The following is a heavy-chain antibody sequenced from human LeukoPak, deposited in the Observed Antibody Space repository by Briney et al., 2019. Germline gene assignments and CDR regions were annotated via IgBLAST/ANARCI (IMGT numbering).Heavy chain of an antibody. Sequence: GGSLRLSCAASGFTFSSYAMSWVRQAPGKGLEWVSAISGSGGSTYYADSVKGWFTISRDNSKNTLYLQMNSLRAEDTAVYYCAKDLGVYYDYVWGSYRNDAFDIWGQGTMVTVSS. J-gene: IGHJ3*02. D-gene: IGHD3-16*02. CDR3: AKDLGVYYDYVWGSYRNDAFDI. CDR1: GFTFSSYA. CDR2: ISGSGGST. V-gene: IGHV3-23*01.